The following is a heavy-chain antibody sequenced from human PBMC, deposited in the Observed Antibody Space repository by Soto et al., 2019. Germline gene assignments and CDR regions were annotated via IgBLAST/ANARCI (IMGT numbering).Heavy chain of an antibody. CDR3: ARLPLRYSDSSGFFDR. CDR1: GYGFTDYW. Sequence: ESLTSSFISSGYGFTDYWISWVRQMAGKGLEWMGRIGPGDSYTKYSPSFQGHVTISVDKSIGAAYLQWSGLKASDTAMYYCARLPLRYSDSSGFFDRWGQGTLVTVSS. V-gene: IGHV5-10-1*01. J-gene: IGHJ4*02. D-gene: IGHD3-22*01. CDR2: IGPGDSYT.